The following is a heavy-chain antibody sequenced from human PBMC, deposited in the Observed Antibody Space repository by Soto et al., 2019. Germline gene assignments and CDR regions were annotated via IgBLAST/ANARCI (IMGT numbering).Heavy chain of an antibody. J-gene: IGHJ6*02. V-gene: IGHV4-30-4*01. CDR1: GGSISVEHYH. CDR2: IHYSGSV. Sequence: QVQLQESDPGLVRPSQTLSLTCTVSGGSISVEHYHWPWIRQPPGKGLEWIGYIHYSGSVYYNPSLQSRLSMSVDTSKNLFSLKLASVTAADTAVYFCVREDDGGDRDYYGLDVWGQGTTVTVSS. CDR3: VREDDGGDRDYYGLDV. D-gene: IGHD2-21*02.